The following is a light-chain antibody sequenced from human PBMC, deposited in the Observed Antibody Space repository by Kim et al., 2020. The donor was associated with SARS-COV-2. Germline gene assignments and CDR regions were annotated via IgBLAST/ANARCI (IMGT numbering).Light chain of an antibody. V-gene: IGKV3-20*01. Sequence: APGERTTLSCRASQSISSNYVAWYQQKPGQAPRLLIYGASSRATGIPDRISGSGSGTDFTLTISRLEPKDFAVYYCQQYGSSPGTFGQGTNVDIK. CDR3: QQYGSSPGT. J-gene: IGKJ1*01. CDR2: GAS. CDR1: QSISSNY.